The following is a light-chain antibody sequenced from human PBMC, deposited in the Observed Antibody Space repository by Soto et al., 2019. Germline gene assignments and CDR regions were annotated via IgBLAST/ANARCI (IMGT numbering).Light chain of an antibody. Sequence: QSVLTQPPSASGSPGQSVAISCTGTSSDVGGYNYVSWYQQHPGKAPKLMIYEVNKRPSGVPDRSSGSKSGNTASLTVPGLQAEDEADYYCSSYAGSSNVFGTGTKVTVL. CDR2: EVN. J-gene: IGLJ1*01. CDR1: SSDVGGYNY. CDR3: SSYAGSSNV. V-gene: IGLV2-8*01.